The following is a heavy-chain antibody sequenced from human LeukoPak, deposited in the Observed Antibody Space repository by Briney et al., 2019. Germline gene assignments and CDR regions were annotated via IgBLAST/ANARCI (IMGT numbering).Heavy chain of an antibody. J-gene: IGHJ4*02. Sequence: SQTLSLTCTVSGGSISSGGYYWSWIRQHPGKGLEWIGYIYYSGSTYYNPSLKSRVTISVDTSKNQFSLKLSSVTAADTAVYYCARGRSVAADYWGQGTLVTVSS. V-gene: IGHV4-31*03. CDR3: ARGRSVAADY. CDR2: IYYSGST. CDR1: GGSISSGGYY.